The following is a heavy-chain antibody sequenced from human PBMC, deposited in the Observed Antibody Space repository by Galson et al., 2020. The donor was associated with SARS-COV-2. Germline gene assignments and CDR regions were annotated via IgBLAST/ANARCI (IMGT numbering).Heavy chain of an antibody. Sequence: GGSLRLSCAASGFTFSSYGMHWVRQAPGKGPEWVAVISYDGSNKYYADSVKGRFTISRDNSKNTLYLQMNSLRAEDTAVYYCARDPLAASDAFDIWGQGTMVTVSS. J-gene: IGHJ3*02. CDR3: ARDPLAASDAFDI. V-gene: IGHV3-30*04. D-gene: IGHD6-25*01. CDR2: ISYDGSNK. CDR1: GFTFSSYG.